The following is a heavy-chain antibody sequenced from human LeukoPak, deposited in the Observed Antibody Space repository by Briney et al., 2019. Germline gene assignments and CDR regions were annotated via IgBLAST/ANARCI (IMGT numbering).Heavy chain of an antibody. V-gene: IGHV3-74*01. CDR1: GFTFSSYW. CDR2: INSDGSST. J-gene: IGHJ3*02. Sequence: GGSLRLSCAASGFTFSSYWMHWVRQAPGKGLVWVSRINSDGSSTSYADSVKGRFTISRDNAKNTLYLQMNSLRAEDTALYYCAKAKADYGDYGAFDIWGQGTMVTVSS. D-gene: IGHD4-17*01. CDR3: AKAKADYGDYGAFDI.